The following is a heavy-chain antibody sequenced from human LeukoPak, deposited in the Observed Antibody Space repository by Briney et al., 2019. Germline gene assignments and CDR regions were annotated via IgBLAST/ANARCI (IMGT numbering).Heavy chain of an antibody. D-gene: IGHD3-10*01. CDR1: GITFSNYE. J-gene: IGHJ4*02. CDR3: ARGRSGSHHFDS. CDR2: ISKDGDYE. V-gene: IGHV3-30*03. Sequence: GGSLRLSCAASGITFSNYEFHWVRQAPGKGPQWVAVISKDGDYEYSIDSEKGRFTISRDNSKNTLYLQMNSLRADDTAVYYCARGRSGSHHFDSWGQGTLVTVPS.